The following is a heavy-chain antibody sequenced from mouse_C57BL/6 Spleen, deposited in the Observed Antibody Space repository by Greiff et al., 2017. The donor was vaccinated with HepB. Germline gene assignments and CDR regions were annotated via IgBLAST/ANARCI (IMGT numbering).Heavy chain of an antibody. V-gene: IGHV5-16*01. D-gene: IGHD1-1*01. J-gene: IGHJ4*01. CDR3: ARVLLRYRYAMDY. Sequence: EVHLVESEGGLVQPGSSMKLSCTASGFTFSDYYMAWVRQVPEKGLEWVANINYDGSSTYYLDSLKSRFIISRDNAKNILYLQMSSLKSEDTATYYCARVLLRYRYAMDYWGQGTSVTVSS. CDR1: GFTFSDYY. CDR2: INYDGSST.